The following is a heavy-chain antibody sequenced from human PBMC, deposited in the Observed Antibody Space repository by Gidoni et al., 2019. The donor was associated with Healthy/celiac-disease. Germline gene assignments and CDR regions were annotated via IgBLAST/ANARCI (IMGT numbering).Heavy chain of an antibody. CDR2: IWYDGSNK. D-gene: IGHD1-26*01. J-gene: IGHJ4*02. CDR3: ARGGGSYADY. Sequence: SSYGMHWVRQAPGKGLEWVAVIWYDGSNKYYADSVKGRFTISRDNSKNTLYLQMNSLRAEDTAVYYCARGGGSYADYWGQGTLVTVSS. CDR1: SSYG. V-gene: IGHV3-33*01.